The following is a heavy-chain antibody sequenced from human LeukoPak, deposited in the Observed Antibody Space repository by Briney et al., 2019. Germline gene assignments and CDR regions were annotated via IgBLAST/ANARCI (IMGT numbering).Heavy chain of an antibody. CDR3: AAPGIAAAALIYYYGMDV. Sequence: GASVKVSCKASGGTFSSYAISWVRQAPGQGLEWMGGITPIFGTANYAQKFQGRVTITADESTSTAYMELSSLRSEDTAVYYCAAPGIAAAALIYYYGMDVWGQGTTVTVSS. V-gene: IGHV1-69*13. CDR2: ITPIFGTA. CDR1: GGTFSSYA. D-gene: IGHD6-13*01. J-gene: IGHJ6*02.